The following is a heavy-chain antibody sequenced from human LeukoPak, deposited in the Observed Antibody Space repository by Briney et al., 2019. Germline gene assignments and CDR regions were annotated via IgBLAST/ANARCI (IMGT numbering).Heavy chain of an antibody. CDR2: ISSSGSPI. CDR1: GFTFSDHY. CDR3: ARAIFGPDY. Sequence: GGSLTLSCAASGFTFSDHYMSWLRQAPGKGLEWLSYISSSGSPIYYADSVKGRFTITSDNAKNSLYLQMNSLRAEDTAVYYCARAIFGPDYWGQGTLVNVSS. V-gene: IGHV3-11*01. D-gene: IGHD3-3*01. J-gene: IGHJ4*02.